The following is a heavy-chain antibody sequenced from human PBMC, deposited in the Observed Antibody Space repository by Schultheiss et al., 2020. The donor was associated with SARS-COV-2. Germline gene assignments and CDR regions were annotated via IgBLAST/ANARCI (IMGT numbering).Heavy chain of an antibody. D-gene: IGHD5-18*01. CDR2: IKSKPNGGTT. Sequence: GESLKISCVASGFTFSNAWMNWVRQAPGKGLEWVGRIKSKPNGGTTDYAAPVKGRFIISREDSKNTVYLQMNGLKTEDTGVYYCATGAGVTDDDYWGQGTLVTVSS. J-gene: IGHJ4*02. V-gene: IGHV3-15*07. CDR1: GFTFSNAW. CDR3: ATGAGVTDDDY.